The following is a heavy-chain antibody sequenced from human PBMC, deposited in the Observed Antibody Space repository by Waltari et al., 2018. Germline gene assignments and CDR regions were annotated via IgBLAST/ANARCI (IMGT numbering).Heavy chain of an antibody. CDR3: ARGLPGYDSSGYYFDY. CDR1: GGSISSSSYY. D-gene: IGHD3-22*01. J-gene: IGHJ4*02. CDR2: IYYSGST. V-gene: IGHV4-39*07. Sequence: QLQLQESGPGLVKPSETLSLTCTVSGGSISSSSYYWGGIRQPPGKGLEWIGSIYYSGSTYYNPSLKSRVTISVDTSKNQFSLKLSSVTAADTAVYYCARGLPGYDSSGYYFDYWGQGTLVTVSS.